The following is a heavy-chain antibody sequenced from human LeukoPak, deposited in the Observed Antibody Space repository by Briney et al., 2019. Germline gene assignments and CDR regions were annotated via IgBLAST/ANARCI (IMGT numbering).Heavy chain of an antibody. J-gene: IGHJ4*02. V-gene: IGHV4-34*01. D-gene: IGHD6-6*01. CDR1: GGSFSGHY. CDR3: AREEQLVFDY. CDR2: INHSGST. Sequence: SETLSLTCAVYGGSFSGHYWSWIRQPPGKGLEWIGEINHSGSTNYNPSLKSRVTISVDTSKNQFSLKLSSVTAADTAVYYRAREEQLVFDYWGQGTLVTISS.